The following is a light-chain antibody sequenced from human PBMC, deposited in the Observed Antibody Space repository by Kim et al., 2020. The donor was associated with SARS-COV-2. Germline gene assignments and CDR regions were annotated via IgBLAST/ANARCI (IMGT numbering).Light chain of an antibody. CDR1: SSNIGSNH. V-gene: IGLV1-51*01. CDR2: GTD. Sequence: GQKVTMSCAGSSSNIGSNHVSWYHHLAGTAPRLLIYGTDRRPSGIPDRFSGSKSGTSATLAITGLQSGDEGAYFCLTWDTTLRAGVFGGGTQLTVL. CDR3: LTWDTTLRAGV. J-gene: IGLJ2*01.